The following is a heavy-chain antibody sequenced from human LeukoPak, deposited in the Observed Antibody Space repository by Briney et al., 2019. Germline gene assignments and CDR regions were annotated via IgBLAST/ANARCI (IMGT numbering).Heavy chain of an antibody. CDR3: TTGVRDSSGYYNFDY. V-gene: IGHV3-15*01. CDR1: GFTFSNAW. CDR2: IKSKTDGGTI. D-gene: IGHD3-22*01. Sequence: GGSLRLSCAASGFTFSNAWTNWVRQSPGKGLEWVGRIKSKTDGGTIDYGAPVKGRFTISRDDSKNTLFLQMNSLKTEDTAMYHCTTGVRDSSGYYNFDYWGQGTLVTVSS. J-gene: IGHJ4*02.